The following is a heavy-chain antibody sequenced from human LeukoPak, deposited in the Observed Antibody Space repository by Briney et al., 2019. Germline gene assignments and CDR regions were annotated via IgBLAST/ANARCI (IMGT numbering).Heavy chain of an antibody. V-gene: IGHV1-18*01. Sequence: ASVKVSCKASGYTFTGYGISWVRQAPGQGLEWMGWISAYNGNTNYAQKLQGRVTMTTDTSTSTAYMELRSLRSDDTAVYYCARDGYNSYYYYYMDVWGKGTTVTISS. D-gene: IGHD5-24*01. CDR1: GYTFTGYG. CDR3: ARDGYNSYYYYYMDV. J-gene: IGHJ6*03. CDR2: ISAYNGNT.